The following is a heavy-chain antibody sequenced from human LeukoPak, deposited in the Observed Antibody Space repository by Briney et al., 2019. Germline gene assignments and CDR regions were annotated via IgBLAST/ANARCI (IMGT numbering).Heavy chain of an antibody. CDR3: AGGVASSGYAK. J-gene: IGHJ4*02. CDR2: AYYRSKWYN. Sequence: SQTLSLTCAISGDSVSSNNAAWTWIRQSPSRGLEWLGRAYYRSKWYNDYAVSVESRITINPDTSKNQFSLQLNSVTPEDTAVYYCAGGVASSGYAKWGQGTLVTVSS. D-gene: IGHD5-12*01. CDR1: GDSVSSNNAA. V-gene: IGHV6-1*01.